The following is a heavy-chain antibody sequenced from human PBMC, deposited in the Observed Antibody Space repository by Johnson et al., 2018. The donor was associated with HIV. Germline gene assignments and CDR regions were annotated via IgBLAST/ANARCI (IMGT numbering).Heavy chain of an antibody. CDR3: ARGPLGGYCPKGICPISAFDV. V-gene: IGHV3-73*02. J-gene: IGHJ3*01. Sequence: VQLVESGGDLVQPGGSVKLSCEGSGFTFSGSAMHWVRQSPGKGLEWVGHIGTKSDNYATEYAASLKGRFIVSRDDSKNTAYLQMNSLKIEDTAVYYCARGPLGGYCPKGICPISAFDVWGQGTTVTVAS. CDR2: IGTKSDNYAT. D-gene: IGHD2-8*01. CDR1: GFTFSGSA.